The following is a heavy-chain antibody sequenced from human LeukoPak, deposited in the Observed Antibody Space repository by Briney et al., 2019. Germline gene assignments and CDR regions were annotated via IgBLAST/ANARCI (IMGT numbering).Heavy chain of an antibody. Sequence: SETLSLTCAVSGGSISSGGYSWSWIRQPPGKGLEWIGYIYHSGSTYYNPSLKSRVTISVDRSKNQFSLKLSSVTAADTAVYYCARGVSMTTVTKAPYYYYYGMDVWGQGTTVTVSS. CDR3: ARGVSMTTVTKAPYYYYYGMDV. J-gene: IGHJ6*02. CDR1: GGSISSGGYS. D-gene: IGHD4-17*01. V-gene: IGHV4-30-2*01. CDR2: IYHSGST.